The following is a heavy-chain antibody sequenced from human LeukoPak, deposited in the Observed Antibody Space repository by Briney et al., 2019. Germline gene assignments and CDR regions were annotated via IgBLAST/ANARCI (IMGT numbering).Heavy chain of an antibody. D-gene: IGHD1-26*01. Sequence: SETLSLTCAVYGGSFSGYYWSWIRQPPGKGLEWIGEINHSGSTNYNPSLKSRVIISVDTSKNQFSLKLSSVTAADTAVYYCARRGSYHRGFDYWGQGTLVTVSS. CDR3: ARRGSYHRGFDY. V-gene: IGHV4-34*01. J-gene: IGHJ4*02. CDR2: INHSGST. CDR1: GGSFSGYY.